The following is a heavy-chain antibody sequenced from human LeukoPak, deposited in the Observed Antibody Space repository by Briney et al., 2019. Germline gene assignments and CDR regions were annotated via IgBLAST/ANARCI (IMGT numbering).Heavy chain of an antibody. CDR2: INSDGSTI. CDR1: GFTFSSYW. D-gene: IGHD1-26*01. J-gene: IGHJ4*02. V-gene: IGHV3-74*01. CDR3: ARAAYYRFDN. Sequence: GGSLRLSCAASGFTFSSYWVPWVRQAPGKGLEWVARINSDGSTINHADSVKGRFTISRDNAENTLYLQMSSLRAEDTAIYFCARAAYYRFDNWGQGTLVTVSS.